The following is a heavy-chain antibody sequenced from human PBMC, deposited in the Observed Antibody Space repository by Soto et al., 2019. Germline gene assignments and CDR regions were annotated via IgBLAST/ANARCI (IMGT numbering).Heavy chain of an antibody. CDR2: ISYDGSNK. V-gene: IGHV3-30-3*01. D-gene: IGHD6-13*01. Sequence: PGGSVRLSCAASGFTFSSYAMHWVRQAPGKGLEWVAVISYDGSNKYYADSVKGRFTISRDNSKNTLYLQMNSLRAEDTAVYYCARQEGLPIAAAGNFDYWGQGTLVTVSS. J-gene: IGHJ4*02. CDR1: GFTFSSYA. CDR3: ARQEGLPIAAAGNFDY.